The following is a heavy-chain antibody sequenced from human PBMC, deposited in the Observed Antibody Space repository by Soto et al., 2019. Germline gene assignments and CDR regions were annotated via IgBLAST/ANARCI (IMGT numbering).Heavy chain of an antibody. CDR2: ITHSGRT. V-gene: IGHV4-34*01. Sequence: PSXTLSLTCTVYGGSFSDNFWTWIRRPPGKGLEWIGEITHSGRTNYNPSLKSRVTISVDTSNNQFSLKLISVTAADTAVYYCARGPPIMCSGTGGYYYFDFWGEGTLVTXSS. CDR3: ARGPPIMCSGTGGYYYFDF. J-gene: IGHJ4*02. CDR1: GGSFSDNF. D-gene: IGHD2-8*02.